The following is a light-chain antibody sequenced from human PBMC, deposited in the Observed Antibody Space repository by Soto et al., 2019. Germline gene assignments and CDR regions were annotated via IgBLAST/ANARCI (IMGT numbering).Light chain of an antibody. CDR3: QQRSNWPSIT. J-gene: IGKJ5*01. CDR1: QSVSSY. Sequence: IVLTQSTATLSLSPGERATLSFRASQSVSSYLAWYQQKPGQAPRLLIYDASNRATGIPARFSGSGSGTDFTLTISSLEPEDFAVYYCQQRSNWPSITFGQGTLLE. CDR2: DAS. V-gene: IGKV3-11*01.